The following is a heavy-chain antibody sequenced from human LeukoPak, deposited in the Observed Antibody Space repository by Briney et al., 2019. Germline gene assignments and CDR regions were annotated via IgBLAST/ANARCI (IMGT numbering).Heavy chain of an antibody. CDR2: INPSGGST. V-gene: IGHV1-46*01. D-gene: IGHD2-21*02. J-gene: IGHJ4*02. Sequence: ASVKVSCKVSGYTLTELSMHWVRQAPGQGLEWMGIINPSGGSTSYAQKFQGRVTMTRDMSTSTVYMELSSLRSEDTAVYYCASVTVDYWGQGTLVTVSS. CDR3: ASVTVDY. CDR1: GYTLTELS.